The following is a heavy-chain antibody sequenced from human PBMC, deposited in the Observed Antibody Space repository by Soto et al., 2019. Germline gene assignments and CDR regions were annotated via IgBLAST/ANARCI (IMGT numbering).Heavy chain of an antibody. CDR3: ASEAAMAGGHNYFDH. CDR1: GYTFFSYY. Sequence: ASVKVTCKASGYTFFSYYNHWVRQPPGQGLVWRGIINPSGGATTYAQKFQDKVTMTRDTSTSTFYMQLSSLRSEDTAMYYCASEAAMAGGHNYFDHWGQGTLVTVSS. V-gene: IGHV1-46*01. J-gene: IGHJ5*02. CDR2: INPSGGAT. D-gene: IGHD6-19*01.